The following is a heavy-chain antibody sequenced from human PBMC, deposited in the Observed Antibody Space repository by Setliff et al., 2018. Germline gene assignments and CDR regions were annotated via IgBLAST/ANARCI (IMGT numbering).Heavy chain of an antibody. CDR2: IIPILGIA. V-gene: IGHV1-69*10. CDR1: GGTFSSYA. D-gene: IGHD6-13*01. Sequence: SVKVSCKASGGTFSSYAISWVRQAPGQGLEWMGGIIPILGIANYAQKFQGRVTMTEDTSTDTAYMELSSLRSEDTAVYYCATPAIAAAGTLFFDYWGQGTLVTVSS. J-gene: IGHJ4*02. CDR3: ATPAIAAAGTLFFDY.